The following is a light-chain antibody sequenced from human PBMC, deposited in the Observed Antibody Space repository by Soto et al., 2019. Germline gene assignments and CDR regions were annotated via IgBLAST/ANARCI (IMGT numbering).Light chain of an antibody. CDR3: CSYAGSYTFEV. CDR2: DVS. V-gene: IGLV2-11*01. Sequence: QSALTQPRSVSGSPGQSVTISCTGTSSDVGGYNYVSWYQQHPGKAPKLMIYDVSKRPSGVPDRFSGSKSGNTASLTISALQAEDEADYYCCSYAGSYTFEVFGTGTKLTVL. J-gene: IGLJ1*01. CDR1: SSDVGGYNY.